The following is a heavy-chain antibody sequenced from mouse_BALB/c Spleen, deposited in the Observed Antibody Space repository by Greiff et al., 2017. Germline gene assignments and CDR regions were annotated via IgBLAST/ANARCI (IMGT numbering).Heavy chain of an antibody. V-gene: IGHV5-17*02. CDR2: ISSGSSTI. D-gene: IGHD2-1*01. CDR1: GFTFSSFG. CDR3: ARCGNYGAWFAY. Sequence: EVKVEESGGGLVQPGGSRKLSCAASGFTFSSFGMHWVRQAPEKGLEWVAYISSGSSTIYYADTVKGRFTISRDYPKNTLFLQMTSLRSEDTAMYYCARCGNYGAWFAYWGQGTLVTVSA. J-gene: IGHJ3*01.